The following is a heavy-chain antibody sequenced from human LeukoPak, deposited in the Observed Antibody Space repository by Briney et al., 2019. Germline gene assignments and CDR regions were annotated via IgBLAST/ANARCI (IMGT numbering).Heavy chain of an antibody. CDR1: RFTFTNYG. CDR2: IGLNNNK. J-gene: IGHJ4*02. D-gene: IGHD2-21*02. Sequence: GGTLRLSCAASRFTFTNYGMSWVRQAPGKGLEWISYIGLNNNKQYADSIKGRFTTSRDNAKNSLYLQMNSLKADDTAVYYCAREQINCRGDCNDYWGQGTLVTVSS. V-gene: IGHV3-21*05. CDR3: AREQINCRGDCNDY.